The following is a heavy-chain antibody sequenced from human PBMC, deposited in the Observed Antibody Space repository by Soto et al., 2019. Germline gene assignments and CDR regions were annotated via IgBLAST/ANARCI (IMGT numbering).Heavy chain of an antibody. J-gene: IGHJ4*02. CDR3: VHYDFWSGPGSDY. Sequence: SVKVSCKASGGTFSSYAISWVRQAPGQGLEWMGGIVPIFGTANYAQKFQGRVTITADESTSTAYMELSSLRSEDTAVYYCVHYDFWSGPGSDYWGQGTLVTVSS. CDR1: GGTFSSYA. V-gene: IGHV1-69*13. D-gene: IGHD3-3*01. CDR2: IVPIFGTA.